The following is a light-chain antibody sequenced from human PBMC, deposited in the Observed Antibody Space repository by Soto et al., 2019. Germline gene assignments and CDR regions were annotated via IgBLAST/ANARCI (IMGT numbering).Light chain of an antibody. Sequence: EIVMTPSPATLSVSPGVGATLSCRASQSVSSSLAWYQQKPGQPPRLLMYGASTRATGVPARFSGSGSGTEFTLTISSLQSEYFAVCYSQRYTNWPRTLGQGTKV. J-gene: IGKJ1*01. CDR3: QRYTNWPRT. V-gene: IGKV3-15*01. CDR2: GAS. CDR1: QSVSSS.